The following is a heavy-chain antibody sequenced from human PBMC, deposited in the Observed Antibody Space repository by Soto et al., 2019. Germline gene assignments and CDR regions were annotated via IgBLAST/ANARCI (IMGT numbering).Heavy chain of an antibody. V-gene: IGHV3-7*01. CDR3: ASVAI. J-gene: IGHJ4*02. CDR2: IKQDGTEK. CDR1: GFTFRNYW. Sequence: EVQLVESGGGLVQPGGSLRLSCAASGFTFRNYWMSWVRQAPGKGLEWVANIKQDGTEKNYVDSVRGRFTISRDNAKNSLDLQMNSLTAEDTAVYYCASVAIRGQGNLVNVSS. D-gene: IGHD5-12*01.